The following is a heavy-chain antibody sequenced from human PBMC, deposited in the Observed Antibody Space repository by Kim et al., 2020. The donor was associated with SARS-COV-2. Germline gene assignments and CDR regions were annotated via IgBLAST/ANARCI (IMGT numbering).Heavy chain of an antibody. V-gene: IGHV3-15*01. CDR3: STFGIGGWFYYGMDV. J-gene: IGHJ6*02. D-gene: IGHD3-10*01. CDR2: IKSKTDGGTT. Sequence: GGSLRLSCAASGFTFNNVWMTWVRQAPGKGLEWVGRIKSKTDGGTTDYAAPVKGRFTISRDDSKNTLYLQMNSLKTEDSAVYYCSTFGIGGWFYYGMDVWGQGTTVTVSS. CDR1: GFTFNNVW.